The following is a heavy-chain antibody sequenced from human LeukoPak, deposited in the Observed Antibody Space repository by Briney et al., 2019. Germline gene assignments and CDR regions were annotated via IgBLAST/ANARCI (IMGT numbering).Heavy chain of an antibody. CDR2: IWYDGSNK. CDR1: GFTFNSYG. J-gene: IGHJ6*02. Sequence: PGGSLRLSCAASGFTFNSYGMHWVRQAPGKGLEWVAVIWYDGSNKYYADSVKGRFTISRDNSKNTLYLQMNSLRAEDTAVYYCARTQPSIAARHSYYYYGMDVWGQGTTVTVSS. D-gene: IGHD6-6*01. V-gene: IGHV3-33*01. CDR3: ARTQPSIAARHSYYYYGMDV.